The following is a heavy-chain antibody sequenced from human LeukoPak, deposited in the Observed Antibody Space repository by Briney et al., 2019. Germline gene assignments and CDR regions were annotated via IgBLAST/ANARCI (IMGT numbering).Heavy chain of an antibody. D-gene: IGHD2/OR15-2a*01. CDR1: GFTFSSYA. Sequence: GGSLRLSCAASGFTFSSYAMHWVRQAPGKGLEWVAVISYDGSNKYYADSVKGRFTISRDNSKNTLYLQMNSLRAEDTAVYYCARDPLRKKAPSSRFDYWGQGTLVTVSS. J-gene: IGHJ4*02. V-gene: IGHV3-30*04. CDR3: ARDPLRKKAPSSRFDY. CDR2: ISYDGSNK.